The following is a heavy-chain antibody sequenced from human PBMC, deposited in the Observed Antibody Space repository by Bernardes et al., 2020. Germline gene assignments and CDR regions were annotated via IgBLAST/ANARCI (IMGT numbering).Heavy chain of an antibody. CDR2: IKHDGSEK. CDR1: GFTSSSYW. J-gene: IGHJ4*02. V-gene: IGHV3-7*01. D-gene: IGHD6-19*01. Sequence: GQSLTPSCTASGFTSSSYWINWVRQSPGRGLEWMSNIKHDGSEKYYVDPVRGRFAISRDNAKNSLYLQMNSLRVEDTGVYYCVRDLAAQEDYWRLGTLV. CDR3: VRDLAAQEDY.